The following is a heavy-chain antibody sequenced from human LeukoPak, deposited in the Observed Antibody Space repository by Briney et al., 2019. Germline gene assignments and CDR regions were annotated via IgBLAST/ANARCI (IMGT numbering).Heavy chain of an antibody. D-gene: IGHD1-1*01. V-gene: IGHV3-23*01. J-gene: IGHJ4*02. Sequence: GGSLRLSCAASGFTFSSYAMSWVRQAPGKGLEWVSAVSGSGGSTYYADSVKGRFTISRDNSKNTLYLQMNSLRAEDTAVYYCARAPGYGAAYYFDYWGQGTLVTVSS. CDR1: GFTFSSYA. CDR2: VSGSGGST. CDR3: ARAPGYGAAYYFDY.